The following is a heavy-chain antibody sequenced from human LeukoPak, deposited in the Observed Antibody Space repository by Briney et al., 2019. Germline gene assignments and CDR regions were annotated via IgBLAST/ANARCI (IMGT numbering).Heavy chain of an antibody. V-gene: IGHV4-4*07. CDR1: GGSISSYY. J-gene: IGHJ5*02. Sequence: TSETLSLTCTVSGGSISSYYWSWIRQPAGKGLEWIGRIYTSGSTNYNPSLKSRVTMSVDTSKDQFSLKLSSVTAADTAVYYCARVGNLQYQNWFDPWGRGTLVTVSS. CDR2: IYTSGST. D-gene: IGHD2-2*01. CDR3: ARVGNLQYQNWFDP.